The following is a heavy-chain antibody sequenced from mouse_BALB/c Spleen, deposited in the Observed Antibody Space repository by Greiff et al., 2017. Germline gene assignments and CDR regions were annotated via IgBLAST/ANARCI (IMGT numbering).Heavy chain of an antibody. CDR2: IYPGSGST. D-gene: IGHD2-3*01. Sequence: QVQLQQSGPQLVRPGASVKISCKASGYSFTSYWMHWVKQRPGQGLEWIGNIYPGSGSTNYDEKFKSKATLTVDKSSSTAYMQLSSLTSEDSAVYYCTRADGYYYFDYWGQGTTLTVSS. V-gene: IGHV1-64*01. CDR1: GYSFTSYW. J-gene: IGHJ2*01. CDR3: TRADGYYYFDY.